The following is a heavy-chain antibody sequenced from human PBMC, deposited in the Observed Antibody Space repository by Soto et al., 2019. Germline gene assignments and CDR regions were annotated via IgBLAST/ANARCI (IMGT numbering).Heavy chain of an antibody. CDR2: INPSGGST. CDR3: ARDRSGYSYGQGVFDY. V-gene: IGHV1-46*01. D-gene: IGHD5-18*01. CDR1: GYTFTSYY. Sequence: ASVKVSCKASGYTFTSYYMHWVRQAPGQGLEWMGIINPSGGSTSYAQKFQGRVTMTRDTSTSTVYMELSSLRSEDTAVYYCARDRSGYSYGQGVFDYWGQGTLVTVSS. J-gene: IGHJ4*02.